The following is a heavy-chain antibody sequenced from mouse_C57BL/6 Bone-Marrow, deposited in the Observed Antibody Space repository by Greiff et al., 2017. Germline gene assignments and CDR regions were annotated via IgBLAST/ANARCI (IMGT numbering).Heavy chain of an antibody. CDR2: ISYDGSN. CDR1: GYSITSGYY. CDR3: ARYYGSSYLDWYFDV. J-gene: IGHJ1*03. Sequence: EVKLQESGPGLVKPSQSLSLTCSVTGYSITSGYYWNWIRQFPGNKLEWMGYISYDGSNNYNPSLKNRISITRDTSKNQFFLKLNSVTTEDTATYYCARYYGSSYLDWYFDVWGTGTTVTVSS. V-gene: IGHV3-6*01. D-gene: IGHD1-1*01.